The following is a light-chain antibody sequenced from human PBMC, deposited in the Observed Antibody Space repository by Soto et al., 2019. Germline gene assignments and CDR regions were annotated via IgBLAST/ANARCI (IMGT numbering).Light chain of an antibody. CDR3: QQFGTSPLYT. CDR1: QTFGSTY. J-gene: IGKJ2*01. Sequence: EIVMTQSPDTLSVSPGERGTLSCRASQTFGSTYLAWYQQRPGQSPRLLIYGASRRASGIPDRFRGSGSGTDFTLTISRLEPEDFSVYYCQQFGTSPLYTFGQGTKVDIK. V-gene: IGKV3-20*01. CDR2: GAS.